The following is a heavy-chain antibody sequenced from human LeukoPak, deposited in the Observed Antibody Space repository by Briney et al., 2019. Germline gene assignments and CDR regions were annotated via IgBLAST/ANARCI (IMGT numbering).Heavy chain of an antibody. CDR3: ARDFGGDYASSYDWQAYFFDY. J-gene: IGHJ4*02. V-gene: IGHV1-3*03. Sequence: ASVKVSCKASGYTFTGYYMHWVRQAPGQRLEWMGWINTDNGNTKYSQEFQGRVTFTRDTSASTAYMELSSLRSEDTAVYYCARDFGGDYASSYDWQAYFFDYWGQGTLVTVSS. CDR1: GYTFTGYY. D-gene: IGHD5-12*01. CDR2: INTDNGNT.